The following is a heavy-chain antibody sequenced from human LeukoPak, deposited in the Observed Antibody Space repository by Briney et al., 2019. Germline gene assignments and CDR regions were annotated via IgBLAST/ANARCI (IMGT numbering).Heavy chain of an antibody. Sequence: SVKVSCKASGGTFSSYAISWVRQAPGQGLERMGRIIPILGIADYAQKFQGRVTITADKSTSTAYMELSSLRSEDTAVYYCARDGKQWLGYFDYWGQGTLVTVSS. V-gene: IGHV1-69*04. D-gene: IGHD6-19*01. CDR3: ARDGKQWLGYFDY. CDR2: IIPILGIA. J-gene: IGHJ4*02. CDR1: GGTFSSYA.